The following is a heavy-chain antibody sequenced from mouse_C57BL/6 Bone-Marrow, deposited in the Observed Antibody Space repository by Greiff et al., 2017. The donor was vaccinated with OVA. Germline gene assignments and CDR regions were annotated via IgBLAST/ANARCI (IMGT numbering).Heavy chain of an antibody. V-gene: IGHV1-81*01. J-gene: IGHJ2*01. CDR3: ARGGDYYGSRG. Sequence: VKLMESGAELARPGASVKLSCKASGYTFTSYGISWVKQRTGQGLAWIGEIYPRSGNTYYNEKFKGKATLTADKSSSTAYMELRSLTSEDYAVYYCARGGDYYGSRGWGQGTTLTVSS. CDR1: GYTFTSYG. CDR2: IYPRSGNT. D-gene: IGHD1-1*01.